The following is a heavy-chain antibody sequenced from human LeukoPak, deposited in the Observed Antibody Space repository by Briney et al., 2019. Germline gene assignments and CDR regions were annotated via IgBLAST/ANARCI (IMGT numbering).Heavy chain of an antibody. J-gene: IGHJ6*03. CDR2: IGTSSTTI. CDR1: GFTFSSYT. CDR3: ARFAAGGSYYYYMDV. D-gene: IGHD6-25*01. Sequence: PGGSLGLSCAASGFTFSSYTMNWVRQPPGKGLEWVSNIGTSSTTIHYADSVKGRFTISRDNAKNSLYLQMNSLRADDTAVYYCARFAAGGSYYYYMDVWGKGTTVTVSS. V-gene: IGHV3-48*01.